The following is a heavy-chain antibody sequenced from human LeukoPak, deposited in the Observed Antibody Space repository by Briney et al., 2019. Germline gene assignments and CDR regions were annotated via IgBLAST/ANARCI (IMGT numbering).Heavy chain of an antibody. CDR3: ARGGELLRPADY. J-gene: IGHJ4*02. CDR2: ISWNSGSI. D-gene: IGHD1-26*01. CDR1: GFTFDDYA. V-gene: IGHV3-9*01. Sequence: YPGRSLRLSCAASGFTFDDYAMHWVRQAPGKGLEWVSGISWNSGSIGYADSVKGRFTISRDNAKNSLYLQMNNLRAEDTAVYYCARGGELLRPADYWGQGTLVTVSS.